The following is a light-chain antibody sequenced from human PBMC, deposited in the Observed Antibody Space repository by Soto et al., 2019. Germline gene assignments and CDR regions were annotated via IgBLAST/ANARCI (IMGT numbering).Light chain of an antibody. Sequence: QSVLTQPPSVSAAPGQKVTISCSGSSFNIGNNYVSWFQQLPGAAPKLLIYYNAKRPSGIPDRFSGSKSGTSATLGITGLQTGDEADYYCGTWDSSMSAAGWVFGGGTKVTVL. CDR1: SFNIGNNY. J-gene: IGLJ3*02. V-gene: IGLV1-51*01. CDR2: YNA. CDR3: GTWDSSMSAAGWV.